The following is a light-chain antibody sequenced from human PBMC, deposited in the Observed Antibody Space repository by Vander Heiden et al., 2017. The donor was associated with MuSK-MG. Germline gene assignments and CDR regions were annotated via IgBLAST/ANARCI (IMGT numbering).Light chain of an antibody. Sequence: DIVMTQSPLSLPVTPGEPASISCMSSQSRLHSNGYNYLDWYLQKPGQSPQLLIYLGSNRASGVPDRFSGSGSGTDFTLKISRVEAEDVGVYYCMQALQTPLTFGGGTKVEIK. J-gene: IGKJ4*01. CDR2: LGS. CDR1: QSRLHSNGYNY. CDR3: MQALQTPLT. V-gene: IGKV2-28*01.